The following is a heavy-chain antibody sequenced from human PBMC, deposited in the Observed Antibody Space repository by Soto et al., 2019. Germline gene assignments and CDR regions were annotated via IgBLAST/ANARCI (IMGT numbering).Heavy chain of an antibody. J-gene: IGHJ6*02. V-gene: IGHV1-69*18. CDR2: LIPMFGTT. CDR1: GGTFSSYS. Sequence: QVQLVQSGAEVKTPGSSVKVSCKASGGTFSSYSINWVRQAPGQGLEWMGRLIPMFGTTDYAQRFQGRVTFTADESTSTASMEVTNLTSEHTAVYYCARAVVLTFTRFYDMDVWGQGTTVTVSS. CDR3: ARAVVLTFTRFYDMDV. D-gene: IGHD3-9*01.